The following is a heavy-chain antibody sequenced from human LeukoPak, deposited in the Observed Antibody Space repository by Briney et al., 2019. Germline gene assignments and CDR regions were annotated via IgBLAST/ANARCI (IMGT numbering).Heavy chain of an antibody. CDR1: GFTFSNAW. Sequence: GGSLRLSCAASGFTFSNAWMNWVRQAPGKELEWVARIFSKSDGEKKEYSVPVKGRFTISRDDSKNTLYLQMDSLKTEDTALYYCTTGRDYYDSSDSDDWGQGTLVTVAS. J-gene: IGHJ4*02. CDR2: IFSKSDGEKK. D-gene: IGHD3-22*01. V-gene: IGHV3-15*01. CDR3: TTGRDYYDSSDSDD.